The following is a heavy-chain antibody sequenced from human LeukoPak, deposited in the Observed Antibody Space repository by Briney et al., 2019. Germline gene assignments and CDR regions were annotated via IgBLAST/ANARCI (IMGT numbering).Heavy chain of an antibody. Sequence: GGSLRLSCAASGFTFGSYAMTWVRQAPGKGLEWVSHISGSGGSTYHADSVKGRFTISRDNSKNTVYLQMNSLRAEDTAVYYCSKTTAGHSSGRDPGWPVDYWGQGTLVTVSS. J-gene: IGHJ4*02. D-gene: IGHD6-19*01. CDR2: ISGSGGST. V-gene: IGHV3-23*01. CDR1: GFTFGSYA. CDR3: SKTTAGHSSGRDPGWPVDY.